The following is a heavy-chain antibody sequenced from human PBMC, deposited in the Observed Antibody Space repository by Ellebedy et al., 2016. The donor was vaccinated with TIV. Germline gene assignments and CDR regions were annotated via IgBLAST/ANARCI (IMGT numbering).Heavy chain of an antibody. CDR2: INNSGTT. CDR3: ARQIGQQLPPRD. V-gene: IGHV4-59*08. D-gene: IGHD6-13*01. Sequence: MPGGSLRLSCTVSGGSISTYYWSWSRQPPGKGLEGSWYINNSGTTNYNPSLKSRVTISVDTSKNQFSLKLSSVTAADTAVYFWARQIGQQLPPRDWGQGTLVTVSS. J-gene: IGHJ4*02. CDR1: GGSISTYY.